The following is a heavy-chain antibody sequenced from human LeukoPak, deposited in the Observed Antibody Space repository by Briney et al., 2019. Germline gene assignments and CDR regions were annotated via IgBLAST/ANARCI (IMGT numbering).Heavy chain of an antibody. CDR3: ARDSLPMPGIVGRWRGYFDY. D-gene: IGHD1-26*01. V-gene: IGHV1-8*01. Sequence: ASVKVSCKVSGYTFTSYDINWVRQATGQGLEWMGWMNPNSGNTGYAQKFQGRVTMTRNTSISTAYMELSSLRSEDTAVYYCARDSLPMPGIVGRWRGYFDYWGQGTLVTVSS. CDR2: MNPNSGNT. J-gene: IGHJ4*02. CDR1: GYTFTSYD.